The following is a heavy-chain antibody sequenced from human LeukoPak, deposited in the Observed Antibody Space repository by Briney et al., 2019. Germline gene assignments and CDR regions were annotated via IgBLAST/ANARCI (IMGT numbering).Heavy chain of an antibody. CDR2: ISVSGGSE. CDR3: AKYYYDSSGYYPLFDY. J-gene: IGHJ4*02. CDR1: RLTFNSNA. V-gene: IGHV3-23*01. Sequence: GGSLRLSCVVSRLTFNSNAMYWVRQAPGKGLEWVSGISVSGGSEYYADSVKGRFTISRDNSKNTLYLQMNSLRAEDTAVYYCAKYYYDSSGYYPLFDYWGQGTLVTVSS. D-gene: IGHD3-22*01.